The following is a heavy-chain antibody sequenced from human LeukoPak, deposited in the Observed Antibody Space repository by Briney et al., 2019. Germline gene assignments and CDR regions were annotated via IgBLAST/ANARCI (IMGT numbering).Heavy chain of an antibody. CDR2: ISYDGSNK. D-gene: IGHD1-14*01. J-gene: IGHJ3*02. CDR1: GFTFSSYP. CDR3: AKVEAVEPGIKGIDAFDI. V-gene: IGHV3-30*04. Sequence: GGSLRLSCAASGFTFSSYPMNWVRQAPGKGLEWVAIISYDGSNKYYVDSVKGRFTISRDNSKNTLYLQMNSLRAEDTAVYYCAKVEAVEPGIKGIDAFDIWGQGTMVTVSS.